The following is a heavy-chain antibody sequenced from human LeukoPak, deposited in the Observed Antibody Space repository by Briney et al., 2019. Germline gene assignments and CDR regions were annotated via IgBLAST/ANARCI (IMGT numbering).Heavy chain of an antibody. CDR2: INPNSGRT. CDR3: ARGTYYDSSAYSGVRLFDY. V-gene: IGHV1-2*02. Sequence: ASVKVSCKASGYTFTGYHMHWVRQAPGQGLEWMGWINPNSGRTNYAQKFQGRVTMTGDTSISTAYMELTRLTSDDTAVYYCARGTYYDSSAYSGVRLFDYWGQGTLVTVSS. J-gene: IGHJ4*02. D-gene: IGHD3-22*01. CDR1: GYTFTGYH.